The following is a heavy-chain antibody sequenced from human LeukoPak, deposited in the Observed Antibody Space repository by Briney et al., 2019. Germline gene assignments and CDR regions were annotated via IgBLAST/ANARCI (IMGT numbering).Heavy chain of an antibody. J-gene: IGHJ2*01. CDR3: ARSAYCSRPPSRYFDL. D-gene: IGHD6-13*01. CDR1: GGSIGSYY. Sequence: SETLSLTCTVSGGSIGSYYWSWIRQPPGKGLEWIGYIYYSGSTNYNPSLKSRVTISVGTSKNQFSLKLSSVTAADTAVYYCARSAYCSRPPSRYFDLWGRGTLVTVSS. CDR2: IYYSGST. V-gene: IGHV4-59*01.